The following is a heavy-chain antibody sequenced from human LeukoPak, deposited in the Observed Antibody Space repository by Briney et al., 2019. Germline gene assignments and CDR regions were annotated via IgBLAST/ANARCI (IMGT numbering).Heavy chain of an antibody. CDR1: GVTVSSNY. Sequence: GGSLRLSCAASGVTVSSNYMSWVRQAPGKGLEWVSVIYSGGSTYYADSVKGRFTISRDNSKNTLYLQMNSLRAEDTAVYYCARADDILTGCDYWGQGTLVTVSS. CDR3: ARADDILTGCDY. J-gene: IGHJ4*02. D-gene: IGHD3-9*01. CDR2: IYSGGST. V-gene: IGHV3-66*01.